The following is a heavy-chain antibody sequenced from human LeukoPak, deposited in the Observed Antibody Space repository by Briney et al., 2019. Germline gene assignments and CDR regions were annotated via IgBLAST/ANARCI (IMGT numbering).Heavy chain of an antibody. CDR3: ARGGGGRFDY. CDR2: IYYSGST. D-gene: IGHD4-23*01. CDR1: GGSISSYY. V-gene: IGHV4-59*01. J-gene: IGHJ4*02. Sequence: SETLSLTCTVSGGSISSYYWSWIRQPPGKGLEWIGYIYYSGSTNYNPSLKSRVTISVDTSKNQFSLKLSSVTAADTAAYYCARGGGGRFDYWGQGTLVTVSS.